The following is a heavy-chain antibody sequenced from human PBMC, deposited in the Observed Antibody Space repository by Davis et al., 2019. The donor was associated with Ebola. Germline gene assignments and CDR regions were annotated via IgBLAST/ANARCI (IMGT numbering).Heavy chain of an antibody. CDR2: IIPILGIA. Sequence: SVKVSCKASGGTFSSYAISWVRQAPGQGLEWMGRIIPILGIANYAQKFQGRVTMTTDTSTSTAYMELRSLRSDDTAVYYCARVITMIVAGSWFDPWGQGTLVTVSS. CDR1: GGTFSSYA. J-gene: IGHJ5*02. CDR3: ARVITMIVAGSWFDP. V-gene: IGHV1-69*04. D-gene: IGHD3-22*01.